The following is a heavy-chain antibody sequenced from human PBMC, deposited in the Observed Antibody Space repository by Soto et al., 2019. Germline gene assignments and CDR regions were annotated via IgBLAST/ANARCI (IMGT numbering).Heavy chain of an antibody. CDR3: ARGGSFSSWATWFDP. CDR1: GGSIRSYY. V-gene: IGHV4-59*01. CDR2: VYYSGST. Sequence: QVQLQESGPGLVKPSETLSLTCTVSGGSIRSYYWSWIRQAPGKGLEWIGHVYYSGSTKYNPSLKRRDTILADTSSNPVSRKLSSVTAADTALYYCARGGSFSSWATWFDPWGQGTLVTVSS. D-gene: IGHD6-13*01. J-gene: IGHJ5*02.